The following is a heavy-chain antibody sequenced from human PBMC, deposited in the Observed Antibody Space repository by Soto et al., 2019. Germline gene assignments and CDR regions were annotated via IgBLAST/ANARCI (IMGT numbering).Heavy chain of an antibody. CDR1: GFTFNSYA. V-gene: IGHV3-30*04. CDR3: AREGGTYYGGPNWFDP. CDR2: ISYGGRNE. J-gene: IGHJ5*02. D-gene: IGHD1-26*01. Sequence: GGSLRLSCVASGFTFNSYAMHWVRQAPDKGLEWVAVISYGGRNEFYADSVEGRFTISRDNSKNTLYLEMNSLRAEDTAVYYCAREGGTYYGGPNWFDPWGQGTLFAVSS.